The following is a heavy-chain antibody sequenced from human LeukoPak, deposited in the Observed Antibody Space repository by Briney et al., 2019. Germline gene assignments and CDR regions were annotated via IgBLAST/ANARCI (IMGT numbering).Heavy chain of an antibody. CDR2: IWYDGSNK. V-gene: IGHV3-33*01. CDR1: GFTFSSYG. Sequence: PGGSLRLSCAASGFTFSSYGMHWVRQAPGKGLEWVAVIWYDGSNKYYADSVKGRFTISRDNSKNTLYLQMNSLRAEDTAVYYCATYYYGSGSYYSYAFDIWGQGTMVTVSS. CDR3: ATYYYGSGSYYSYAFDI. D-gene: IGHD3-10*01. J-gene: IGHJ3*02.